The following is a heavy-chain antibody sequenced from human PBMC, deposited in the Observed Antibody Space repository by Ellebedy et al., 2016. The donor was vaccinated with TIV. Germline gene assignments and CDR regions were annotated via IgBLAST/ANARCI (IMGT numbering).Heavy chain of an antibody. CDR3: ARAREQWLVGWFDP. CDR2: ISAYNGNT. V-gene: IGHV1-18*04. CDR1: GYTFTSYG. D-gene: IGHD6-19*01. Sequence: AASVKVSCKASGYTFTSYGISWVRQAPGQGLEWMGWISAYNGNTNYAQKLQGRVTMTTDTSTSTAYMELRSLRSDDTAVYYCARAREQWLVGWFDPWGQGTLVTVSS. J-gene: IGHJ5*02.